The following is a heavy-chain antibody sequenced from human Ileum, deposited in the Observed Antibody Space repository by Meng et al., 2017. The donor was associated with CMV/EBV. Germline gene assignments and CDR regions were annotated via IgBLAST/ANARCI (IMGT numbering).Heavy chain of an antibody. D-gene: IGHD2/OR15-2a*01. V-gene: IGHV3-30-3*01. CDR2: VSYGGDSK. Sequence: GESLKISCAASGFTFSSYALHWVRQAPGKGLEWVAAVSYGGDSKHYADSLKGRFTISRDNARNSLYLQINGLTAEDTAVYYCAREDAHNSFDYCGQGTLVTVSS. CDR3: AREDAHNSFDY. CDR1: GFTFSSYA. J-gene: IGHJ4*02.